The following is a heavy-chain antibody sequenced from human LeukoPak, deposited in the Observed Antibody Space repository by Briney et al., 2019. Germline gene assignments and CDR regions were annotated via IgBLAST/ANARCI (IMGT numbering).Heavy chain of an antibody. D-gene: IGHD3-3*01. Sequence: GGSRRLSCAASTFTFSRYWMHWVRQAPGKGRVWVSRINSDGTNTYYANSVKGRFTISRDNTKNTLYLQMNSLSTEDTAVYYCARDRAAFGVVQVGYWGQGTLVTVSS. V-gene: IGHV3-74*01. CDR1: TFTFSRYW. CDR3: ARDRAAFGVVQVGY. CDR2: INSDGTNT. J-gene: IGHJ4*02.